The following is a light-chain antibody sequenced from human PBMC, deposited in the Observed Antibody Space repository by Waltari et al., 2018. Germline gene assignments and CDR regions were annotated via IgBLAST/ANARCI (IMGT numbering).Light chain of an antibody. Sequence: DIQMTQSPSSLSASVGDRVTITCLASQSISSYLNWYQQKPGKAPKLLIYAASSLQSGVPSRFSGSGSRTDFTLTISSLQPEDFATYYCQQSYSTRLTFGGGTKVEIK. V-gene: IGKV1-39*01. CDR3: QQSYSTRLT. CDR1: QSISSY. J-gene: IGKJ4*01. CDR2: AAS.